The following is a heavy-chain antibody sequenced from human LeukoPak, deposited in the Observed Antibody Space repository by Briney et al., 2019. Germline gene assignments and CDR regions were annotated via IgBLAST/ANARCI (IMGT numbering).Heavy chain of an antibody. CDR1: GFTFSSYA. V-gene: IGHV3-23*01. J-gene: IGHJ4*02. Sequence: PGGSLRLSCAASGFTFSSYAMSWVRQAPGKGLEWVSAISGSVGSTYYADSVNGRFTISRDNSKNTLYLQMNSLRAEDTAVYYCAKDRDSYGCFDYWGQGTLVNVS. CDR3: AKDRDSYGCFDY. CDR2: ISGSVGST. D-gene: IGHD5-18*01.